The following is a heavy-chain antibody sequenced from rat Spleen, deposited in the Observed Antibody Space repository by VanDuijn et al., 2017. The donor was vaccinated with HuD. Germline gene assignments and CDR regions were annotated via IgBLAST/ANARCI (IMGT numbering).Heavy chain of an antibody. CDR3: AARSAQWSSYYSPSSNY. Sequence: EVQLVESGGGLVQPGRSLKLSCAASGFTFSNYDMAWVRQAPTKGLEWIASISTGGGNTYYPDSVKGRFTISRDNAKSTLYLQMNSLRSEDTATYYCAARSAQWSSYYSPSSNYWGQGVMVTVSS. CDR1: GFTFSNYD. D-gene: IGHD1-2*01. V-gene: IGHV5-25*01. J-gene: IGHJ2*01. CDR2: ISTGGGNT.